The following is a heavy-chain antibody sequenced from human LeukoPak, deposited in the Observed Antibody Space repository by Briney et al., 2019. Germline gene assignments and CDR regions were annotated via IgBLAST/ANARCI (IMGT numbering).Heavy chain of an antibody. CDR1: GGSISSYY. J-gene: IGHJ6*03. CDR2: IYYSGST. V-gene: IGHV4-59*01. Sequence: SETLSLACTVSGGSISSYYWSWIRQPPGKGLEWIGYIYYSGSTNYNPSLKSRVTISVDTSKNQFSLKLSSVTAADTAVYYCARGPNGWWLRDGYYYYMDVWGKGTTVTVSS. CDR3: ARGPNGWWLRDGYYYYMDV. D-gene: IGHD2-15*01.